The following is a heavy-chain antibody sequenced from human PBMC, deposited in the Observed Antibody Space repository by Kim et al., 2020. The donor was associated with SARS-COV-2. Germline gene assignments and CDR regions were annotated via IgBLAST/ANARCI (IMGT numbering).Heavy chain of an antibody. J-gene: IGHJ6*02. CDR2: ISGSGGST. V-gene: IGHV3-23*01. D-gene: IGHD2-2*01. CDR3: GSSTLGAPAALYYYYYYGMDV. Sequence: GGSLRLSCAASGFTFSSYAMSWVRQAPGKGLEWVSAISGSGGSTYYADSVKGRFTISRDNSKNTLYLQMNSLRAEDTAVYYCGSSTLGAPAALYYYYYYGMDVWGQGTTVTVSS. CDR1: GFTFSSYA.